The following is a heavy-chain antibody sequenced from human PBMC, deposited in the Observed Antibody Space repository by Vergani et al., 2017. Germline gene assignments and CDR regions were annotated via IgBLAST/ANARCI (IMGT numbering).Heavy chain of an antibody. D-gene: IGHD3-16*01. CDR3: ARVRHDTVGAQYYYYYMDV. CDR1: GDSVSSNSAA. CDR2: TYYRSKWYN. J-gene: IGHJ6*03. Sequence: QVQLQQSGPGLVKPSQTLSLTCAISGDSVSSNSAAWNWIRQSPSRGLEWLGRTYYRSKWYNDYAVSVKSRITINPDTSKNQFSLQLNSVTPEDTAVYYCARVRHDTVGAQYYYYYMDVWGKGTTVTVSS. V-gene: IGHV6-1*01.